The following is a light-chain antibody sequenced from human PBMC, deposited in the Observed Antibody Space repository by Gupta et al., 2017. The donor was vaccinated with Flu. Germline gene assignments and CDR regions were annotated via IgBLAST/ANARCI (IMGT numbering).Light chain of an antibody. CDR2: AAS. J-gene: IGKJ1*01. CDR3: QQSHSFPWT. V-gene: IGKV1-39*01. Sequence: DIQMTQSPSSPSASVGDRVTITCRASQSISNYLHWYQQKPGKAPKLLIFAASNLQSGVPTRFSGSGGGTXFTLTIXSLQPEDFATYFCQQSHSFPWTFGXGTKVEIK. CDR1: QSISNY.